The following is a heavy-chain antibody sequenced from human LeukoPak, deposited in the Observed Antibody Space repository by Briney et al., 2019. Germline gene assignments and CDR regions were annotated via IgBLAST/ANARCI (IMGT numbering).Heavy chain of an antibody. D-gene: IGHD1-26*01. CDR2: INPNSGGT. V-gene: IGHV1-2*02. Sequence: GASVKVSCKASGYTFNDYYMNWVRQAPGQGLEWMGWINPNSGGTNYAQKLQGRVTMTTDTSTSTAYMELRSLRSDDTAVYYCARDGSGSFKRDDAFDIWGQGTMVTVSS. CDR3: ARDGSGSFKRDDAFDI. CDR1: GYTFNDYY. J-gene: IGHJ3*02.